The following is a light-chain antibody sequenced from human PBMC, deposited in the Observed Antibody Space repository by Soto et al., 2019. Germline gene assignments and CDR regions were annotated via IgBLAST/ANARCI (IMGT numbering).Light chain of an antibody. Sequence: DIQMTQSPSTLSASVGDRVTITCRVSQTITTWLAWYQQKPGKAPELLIYDASRLQSGVPPRFSGSGFGTEFSLTISGLQPDDSATYYCQQYSTYSGTFGQGTKVDIK. CDR2: DAS. CDR3: QQYSTYSGT. CDR1: QTITTW. J-gene: IGKJ1*01. V-gene: IGKV1-5*01.